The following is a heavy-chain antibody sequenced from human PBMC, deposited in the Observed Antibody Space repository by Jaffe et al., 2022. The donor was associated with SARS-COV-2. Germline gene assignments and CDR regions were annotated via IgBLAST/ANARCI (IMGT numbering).Heavy chain of an antibody. D-gene: IGHD1-26*01. V-gene: IGHV4-61*02. J-gene: IGHJ4*02. Sequence: QVQLQESGPGLVKPSQTLSLTCTVSGGSISSGNYYWSWVRQPAGKRVEWIGRISSGGSTSYNPSLKSRVTISVDTSKSHFSLTLTSVTATDAAVYYCARGRNGYSIFESWGQGTQVTVSS. CDR3: ARGRNGYSIFES. CDR1: GGSISSGNYY. CDR2: ISSGGST.